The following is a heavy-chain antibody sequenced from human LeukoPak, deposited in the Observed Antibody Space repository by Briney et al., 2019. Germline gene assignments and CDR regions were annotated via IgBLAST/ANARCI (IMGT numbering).Heavy chain of an antibody. CDR1: GYTFTSYY. CDR2: INPNDGTT. Sequence: RASVKVSCKASGYTFTSYYMHWVRQAPGQGLEWMGIINPNDGTTSYAQKFQGRVTMTRDTSTSTVYMELSSLRSEDTAVYYCARAQYNDRGPDYWGQETLVTVSS. D-gene: IGHD3-22*01. CDR3: ARAQYNDRGPDY. J-gene: IGHJ4*02. V-gene: IGHV1-46*01.